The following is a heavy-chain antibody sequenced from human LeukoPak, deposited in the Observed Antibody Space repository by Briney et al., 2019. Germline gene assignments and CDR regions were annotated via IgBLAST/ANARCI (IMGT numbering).Heavy chain of an antibody. D-gene: IGHD6-13*01. J-gene: IGHJ4*02. V-gene: IGHV3-11*03. Sequence: GGTLRLSCVVSGIPFSDYYMNWIRQAPGKGLEWISYISSSSSYTDYADSVKGRFTISRDNAQNALFLQMDSLRVEDTAVYYCAAGTAADYWGQGTRVTVSS. CDR1: GIPFSDYY. CDR2: ISSSSSYT. CDR3: AAGTAADY.